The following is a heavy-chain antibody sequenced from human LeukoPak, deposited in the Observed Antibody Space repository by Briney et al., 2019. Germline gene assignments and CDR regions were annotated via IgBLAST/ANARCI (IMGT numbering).Heavy chain of an antibody. J-gene: IGHJ4*02. Sequence: ASVKVSCKASGYTFTAYYVHWVRQAPGQGLEWMGRIIPILGIANYAQKFQGRVTITADKSTSTAYMELSSLRSEDTAVYYCATIMGGNYYDSSGYSYWGQGTLVTVSS. CDR2: IIPILGIA. CDR3: ATIMGGNYYDSSGYSY. CDR1: GYTFTAYY. V-gene: IGHV1-69*02. D-gene: IGHD3-22*01.